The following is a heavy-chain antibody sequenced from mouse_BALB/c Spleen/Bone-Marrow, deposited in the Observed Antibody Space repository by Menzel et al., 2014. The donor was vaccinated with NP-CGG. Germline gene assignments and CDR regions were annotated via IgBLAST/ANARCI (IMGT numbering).Heavy chain of an antibody. V-gene: IGHV4-1*02. J-gene: IGHJ3*01. CDR2: INPDSNTI. Sequence: EVKLEESGGGLVQPGGSLKLSCAASGFDFSRYWMSWVRQAPGKGLEWIGEINPDSNTINYTPSLKDKFIISRDNAKNTLYLQMSKVRSEDTALYYCARLGYYGSFAYWGQGDSGHCLC. CDR3: ARLGYYGSFAY. CDR1: GFDFSRYW. D-gene: IGHD1-2*01.